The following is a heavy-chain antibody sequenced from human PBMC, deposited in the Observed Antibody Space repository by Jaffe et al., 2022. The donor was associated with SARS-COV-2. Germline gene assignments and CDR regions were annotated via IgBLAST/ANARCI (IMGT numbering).Heavy chain of an antibody. V-gene: IGHV4-61*02. J-gene: IGHJ6*02. CDR2: IHSSGTT. CDR1: GASISRARYY. Sequence: QVQLQESGPGLVKPSQTLSLTCVVSGASISRARYYWTWIRQPAGKGLEWIGRIHSSGTTNYNPSLKSRVTLSVDTSKNQFSLNLSSVTAADTAVYYCARVDGSGSFYDYYHYYGMDVWGQGTTVTVSS. CDR3: ARVDGSGSFYDYYHYYGMDV. D-gene: IGHD3-10*01.